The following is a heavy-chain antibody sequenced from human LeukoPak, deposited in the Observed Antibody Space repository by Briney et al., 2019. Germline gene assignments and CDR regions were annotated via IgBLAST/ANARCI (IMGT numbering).Heavy chain of an antibody. V-gene: IGHV3-20*04. Sequence: GGSLRLSCAASGFTFDDYGMSWVRQAPGKGLEWVSGINWNGGSTGYADSVKGRFTVSRDNARNSFYLQMNSLRAEDTAVYYCARAPLHLVMYHYFDYWGQGTLVSVSS. D-gene: IGHD3-16*01. CDR3: ARAPLHLVMYHYFDY. CDR2: INWNGGST. J-gene: IGHJ4*02. CDR1: GFTFDDYG.